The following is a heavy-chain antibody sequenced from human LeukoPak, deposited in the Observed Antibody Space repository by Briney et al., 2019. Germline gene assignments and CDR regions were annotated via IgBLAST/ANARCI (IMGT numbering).Heavy chain of an antibody. V-gene: IGHV1-69*01. Sequence: SVKASCKASGGTFSSYAISWVRQAPGQGLEWMGGIIPIFGTANYAQKFQGRVTITADESTSTAYMELSSLRSEDTAVYYCAREVATSLLGYYYYGMDVWGQGTTVTVSS. J-gene: IGHJ6*02. CDR2: IIPIFGTA. CDR3: AREVATSLLGYYYYGMDV. D-gene: IGHD5-12*01. CDR1: GGTFSSYA.